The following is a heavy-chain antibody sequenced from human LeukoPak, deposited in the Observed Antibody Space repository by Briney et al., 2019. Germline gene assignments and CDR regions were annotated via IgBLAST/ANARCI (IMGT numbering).Heavy chain of an antibody. CDR1: GFTFSSYA. CDR2: ISGSGGST. CDR3: AKSILPFTTSCSFDY. J-gene: IGHJ4*02. D-gene: IGHD2-2*01. Sequence: GGSLRLSCAASGFTFSSYAMSWVRQAPGKGLEWVSAISGSGGSTYYADSVKGRFTISRDNSKNTLYLQMNSLRAEDTAVYYCAKSILPFTTSCSFDYWGQGTLATVSS. V-gene: IGHV3-23*01.